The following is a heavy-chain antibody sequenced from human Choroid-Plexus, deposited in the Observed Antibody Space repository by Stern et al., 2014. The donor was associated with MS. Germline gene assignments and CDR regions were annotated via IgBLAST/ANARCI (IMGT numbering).Heavy chain of an antibody. CDR2: VSYDGSNK. V-gene: IGHV3-30*18. Sequence: VQLVESGGGVFQPGSPLRLSCVASGFTLGSCAMHWVRQAPGQGLEWVAGVSYDGSNKYYADSVKGRFASSRVNSQNTLYMQMSSLRPEDTAVYYCAKDRQYLTYFFDHWGQGSLVTVSS. J-gene: IGHJ5*02. CDR3: AKDRQYLTYFFDH. CDR1: GFTLGSCA. D-gene: IGHD2/OR15-2a*01.